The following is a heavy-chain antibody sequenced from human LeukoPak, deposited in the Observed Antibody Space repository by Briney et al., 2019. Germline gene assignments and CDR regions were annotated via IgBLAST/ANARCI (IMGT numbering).Heavy chain of an antibody. CDR3: ARDEYVNGRAFDY. J-gene: IGHJ4*02. V-gene: IGHV6-1*01. Sequence: SQTLSLTCAISGDSVSTNTAAWNWIRQSPSGGLEWLGRTYHRSKWYNDYAVSVKGRITINPDTSKNQFSLQLNSVTPEDTAVYYCARDEYVNGRAFDYWGQGTLVTVSS. D-gene: IGHD6-6*01. CDR2: TYHRSKWYN. CDR1: GDSVSTNTAA.